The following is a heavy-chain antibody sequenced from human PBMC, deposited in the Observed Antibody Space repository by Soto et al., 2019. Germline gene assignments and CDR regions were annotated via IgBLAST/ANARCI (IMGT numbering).Heavy chain of an antibody. CDR1: GYTFTGYY. CDR2: INPNSGGT. Sequence: ASVKVSCKASGYTFTGYYMHWVRQAPGQGLEWMGWINPNSGGTNYAQKFQGWVTMTRDTSISTAYVELSRLRSDDTAVYYCARDVGIAAAGFYYYGMDVWGQGTTVTVSS. V-gene: IGHV1-2*04. CDR3: ARDVGIAAAGFYYYGMDV. J-gene: IGHJ6*02. D-gene: IGHD6-13*01.